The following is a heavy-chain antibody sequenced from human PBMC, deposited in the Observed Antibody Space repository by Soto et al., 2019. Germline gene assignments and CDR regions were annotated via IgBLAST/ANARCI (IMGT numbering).Heavy chain of an antibody. Sequence: GASVKVSCEACGGTFSRYAISWVRQAPGQGLEWMGWISAYNGNTNYAQKLQGRVTMTTDTSTSTAYMELRSLRSDDTAVYYCARDLLPRADYCSGGSCYWFDPWGQGTLVTVSS. V-gene: IGHV1-18*01. J-gene: IGHJ5*02. D-gene: IGHD2-15*01. CDR1: GGTFSRYA. CDR3: ARDLLPRADYCSGGSCYWFDP. CDR2: ISAYNGNT.